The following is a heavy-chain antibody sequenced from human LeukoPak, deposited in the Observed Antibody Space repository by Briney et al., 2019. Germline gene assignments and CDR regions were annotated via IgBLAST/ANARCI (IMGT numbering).Heavy chain of an antibody. V-gene: IGHV3-33*03. Sequence: GGSLRLSCAASGFILSTHGMHWVRQAPGKGLEWVAGMWYDGSREDYADSVKGRFTISRDMSKNTLSLQMNSLRVEDTAMFYCAKDLSFGSLDFRGQGTLVTVSS. CDR3: AKDLSFGSLDF. CDR1: GFILSTHG. CDR2: MWYDGSRE. D-gene: IGHD1-26*01. J-gene: IGHJ4*02.